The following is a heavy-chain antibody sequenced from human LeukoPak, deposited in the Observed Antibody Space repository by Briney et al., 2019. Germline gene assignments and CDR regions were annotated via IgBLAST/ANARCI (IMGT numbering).Heavy chain of an antibody. J-gene: IGHJ4*02. CDR2: ISYSGST. Sequence: PSETLSLTCAVSGYSISSGYYWGWIRQPPGKGLEWIGDISYSGSTYYNRSLKSRVTMSIDASKSQFFLRLTSVTAADTALYYCARHITSSAASYYFDYWGLGTLVTVSS. V-gene: IGHV4-38-2*01. CDR3: ARHITSSAASYYFDY. CDR1: GYSISSGYY. D-gene: IGHD2-2*01.